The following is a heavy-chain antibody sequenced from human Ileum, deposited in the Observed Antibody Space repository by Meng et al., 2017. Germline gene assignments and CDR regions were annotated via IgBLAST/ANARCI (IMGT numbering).Heavy chain of an antibody. D-gene: IGHD3-22*01. CDR1: GGSFSGYY. Sequence: VLLQRWGAELLTPSETLSLPCAVYGGSFSGYYWSWIRQPPGKGLEWIGEINHSGSTNYNPSLKSRVTISVDTSKNQFSLKLSSVTAADTAVYYCARGGHDSSGYYSFDYWGQGTLVTVSS. CDR3: ARGGHDSSGYYSFDY. CDR2: INHSGST. V-gene: IGHV4-34*01. J-gene: IGHJ4*02.